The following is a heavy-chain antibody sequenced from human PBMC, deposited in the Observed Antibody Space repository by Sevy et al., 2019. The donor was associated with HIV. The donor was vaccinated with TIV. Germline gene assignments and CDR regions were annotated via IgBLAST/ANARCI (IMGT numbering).Heavy chain of an antibody. D-gene: IGHD2-2*01. CDR3: ARGLGSVVPAARHYYYGMDV. J-gene: IGHJ6*02. CDR1: GYTFTSYD. V-gene: IGHV1-8*01. Sequence: ASVKVSCKASGYTFTSYDINWVRQATGQGLEWMGWMNPNSGNTGYAQKFQGRVTMTRNTSISTAYMELSSLRSEDTAVYYCARGLGSVVPAARHYYYGMDVWGQGTTVTVSS. CDR2: MNPNSGNT.